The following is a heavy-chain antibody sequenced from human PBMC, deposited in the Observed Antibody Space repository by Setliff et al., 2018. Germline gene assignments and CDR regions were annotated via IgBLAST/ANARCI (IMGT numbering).Heavy chain of an antibody. Sequence: GGSLRLSCAASGFTFSNAWMSWVRQAPGKGLEWVGRIKSKTGGETTGGETVDYAAPVKGRFTISRDDSKNTLYLQMNSLRPEDTAVYYCARTCSGSGCYAGLESWGQGTPVTVSS. J-gene: IGHJ4*02. CDR1: GFTFSNAW. D-gene: IGHD2-15*01. V-gene: IGHV3-15*01. CDR2: IKSKTGGETTGGETV. CDR3: ARTCSGSGCYAGLES.